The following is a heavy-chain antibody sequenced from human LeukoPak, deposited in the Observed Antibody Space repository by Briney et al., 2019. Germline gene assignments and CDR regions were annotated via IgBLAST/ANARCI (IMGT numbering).Heavy chain of an antibody. Sequence: PGGSLRLSCAASGFTFSSYSMGWVRQAPGKGLEWVSSISDDSNYIYYADSVEGRFTISRDNAKNSLYLQMNSLRAEDTAVYYCARDRVNGWAPYYYYGMDVWGQGTTVTVSS. V-gene: IGHV3-21*01. J-gene: IGHJ6*02. D-gene: IGHD3-16*01. CDR2: ISDDSNYI. CDR3: ARDRVNGWAPYYYYGMDV. CDR1: GFTFSSYS.